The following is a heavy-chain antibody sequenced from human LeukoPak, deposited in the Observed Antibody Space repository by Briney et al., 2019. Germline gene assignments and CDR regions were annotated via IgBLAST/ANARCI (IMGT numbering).Heavy chain of an antibody. D-gene: IGHD6-13*01. Sequence: GSLRLSCAASGFTFSSYRMSWVRQAPGKGLEWVANMKYDGSEKYYVDSVKGRFTISRDNAKNSLYLQMNSLRAENTAVYYCARDIEAAGLFLDYWGQGTLVTVSS. J-gene: IGHJ4*02. CDR1: GFTFSSYR. V-gene: IGHV3-7*01. CDR2: MKYDGSEK. CDR3: ARDIEAAGLFLDY.